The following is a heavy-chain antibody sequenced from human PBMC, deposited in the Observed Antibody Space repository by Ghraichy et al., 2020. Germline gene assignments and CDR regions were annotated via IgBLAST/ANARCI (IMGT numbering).Heavy chain of an antibody. Sequence: GSLRLSCAASGFTFSSHSMNWVRQAPGKGLEWVSSISSSSSIYYAESVEGRFTISRDNAKNSLYLQMNSLRAEDTAVYYCARSHYDISGYHHYWGQGTLVTVSS. V-gene: IGHV3-21*01. CDR3: ARSHYDISGYHHY. CDR2: ISSSSSI. D-gene: IGHD3-22*01. CDR1: GFTFSSHS. J-gene: IGHJ4*02.